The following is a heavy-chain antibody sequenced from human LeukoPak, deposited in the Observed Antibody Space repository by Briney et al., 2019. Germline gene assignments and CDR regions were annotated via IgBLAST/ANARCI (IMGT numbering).Heavy chain of an antibody. CDR1: GFTFSSYE. V-gene: IGHV3-53*04. Sequence: GGSLRLSCAASGFTFSSYEMNWVRQAPGKGLEWVSIIYSGGTTYYADSVKGRFTISRHNSQNTLFLQMNSLRAEDTAVYYCASVDFWSTYFFDYWGQGTLVTVSS. CDR3: ASVDFWSTYFFDY. CDR2: IYSGGTT. J-gene: IGHJ4*02. D-gene: IGHD3-3*01.